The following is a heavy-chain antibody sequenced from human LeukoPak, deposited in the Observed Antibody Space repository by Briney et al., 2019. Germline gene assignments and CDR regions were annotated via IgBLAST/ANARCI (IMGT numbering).Heavy chain of an antibody. CDR1: GFTFSSYG. CDR3: AKDEKRYYDILTGYPHPDY. J-gene: IGHJ4*02. Sequence: GRSLRLSCVASGFTFSSYGMHWVRQAPGKGLEWVAVISYDGSNKYYADSVKGRFTISRDNSKNTLYLQMNSLRAEDTAVYYCAKDEKRYYDILTGYPHPDYWGQGTLVTVSS. D-gene: IGHD3-9*01. CDR2: ISYDGSNK. V-gene: IGHV3-30*18.